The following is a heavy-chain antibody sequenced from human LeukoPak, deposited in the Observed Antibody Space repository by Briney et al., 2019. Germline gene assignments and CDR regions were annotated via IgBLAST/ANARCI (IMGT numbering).Heavy chain of an antibody. CDR1: GGSFSGYY. V-gene: IGHV4-34*01. D-gene: IGHD2-2*01. CDR2: INHSGST. J-gene: IGHJ3*02. Sequence: SETLSLTCAVYGGSFSGYYWSWIRQPPGKGLEWIGEINHSGSTNYNPSLKSRVTISVDTSKNQFSLKLSSVTAADTAVYYCARRQRDCSSTSCSMGAFDIWGQGTMVTVSS. CDR3: ARRQRDCSSTSCSMGAFDI.